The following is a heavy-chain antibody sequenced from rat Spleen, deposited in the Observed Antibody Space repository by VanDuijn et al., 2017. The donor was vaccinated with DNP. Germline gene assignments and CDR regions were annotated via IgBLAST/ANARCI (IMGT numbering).Heavy chain of an antibody. J-gene: IGHJ1*01. CDR2: ISYDGSST. D-gene: IGHD1-12*02. CDR1: GFTFSDYA. CDR3: ARSNTYYDGTYYYWYFDF. Sequence: EVQLVESGGGLVQPGRSLKLSCAASGFTFSDYAMAWVRQAPKKGLEWVATISYDGSSTYYRDSVKGRFTISRDNAKSTLYLQMNSLRSEDTATYYCARSNTYYDGTYYYWYFDFWGPGTMVTVSS. V-gene: IGHV5-17*01.